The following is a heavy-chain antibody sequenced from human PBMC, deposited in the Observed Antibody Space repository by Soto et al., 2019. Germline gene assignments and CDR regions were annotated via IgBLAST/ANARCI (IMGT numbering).Heavy chain of an antibody. CDR1: GGTFSSYA. CDR2: IIPIFGTA. V-gene: IGHV1-69*13. CDR3: AREAVRGVTYPYFDY. J-gene: IGHJ4*02. Sequence: SVKVSCKASGGTFSSYAISWVRQAPGQGLEWMGGIIPIFGTANYAQKFQGRVTITADESTSTAYMELSSLRSEDTAVYYCAREAVRGVTYPYFDYWGQGTLVTVSS. D-gene: IGHD3-10*01.